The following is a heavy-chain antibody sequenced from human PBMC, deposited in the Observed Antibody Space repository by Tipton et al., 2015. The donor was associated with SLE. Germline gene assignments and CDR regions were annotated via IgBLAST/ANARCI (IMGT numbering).Heavy chain of an antibody. V-gene: IGHV1-18*04. CDR3: ASSGYSSSWPREYFDL. Sequence: QSGAEAKKPGASVKVSCKASGYTFTSYYMHWVRQAPGQGLERMGWISAYNGNTNYAQKLQGRVTMTTDTSTSTAYMELRSLRSDDTAVYYCASSGYSSSWPREYFDLWGRGTLVTVSS. J-gene: IGHJ2*01. CDR2: ISAYNGNT. D-gene: IGHD6-13*01. CDR1: GYTFTSYY.